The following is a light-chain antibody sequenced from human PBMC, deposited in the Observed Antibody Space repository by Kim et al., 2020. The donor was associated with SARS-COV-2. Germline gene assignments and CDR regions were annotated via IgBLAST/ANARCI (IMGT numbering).Light chain of an antibody. CDR2: GAS. J-gene: IGKJ1*01. CDR1: QSVSSD. CDR3: QQYNKWPPWT. Sequence: SPGERATRSCRASQSVSSDLAWYQQKPGQAPRLLIYGASTRATGIPARFSGSGSGTEFTLTISSLQSEDFAVYYCQQYNKWPPWTFGQGTKVEIK. V-gene: IGKV3-15*01.